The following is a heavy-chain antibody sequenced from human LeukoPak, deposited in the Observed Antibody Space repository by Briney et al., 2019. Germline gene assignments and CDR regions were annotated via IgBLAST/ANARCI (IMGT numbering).Heavy chain of an antibody. CDR1: GLTFDDYA. Sequence: GGSLRLSCAASGLTFDDYAMHWVRQAPGKGLEWLSLITWDGGRTYYADSVRGRFTISRDNSKNSLYLQMNRLTTEDTAFYYCAKDKGRNYYYYMDVWGKGTTVTVSS. CDR2: ITWDGGRT. J-gene: IGHJ6*03. CDR3: AKDKGRNYYYYMDV. V-gene: IGHV3-43*01.